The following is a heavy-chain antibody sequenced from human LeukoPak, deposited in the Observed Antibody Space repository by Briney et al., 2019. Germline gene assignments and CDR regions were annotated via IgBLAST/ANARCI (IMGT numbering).Heavy chain of an antibody. CDR3: ARVQAGPGTNWFDP. Sequence: PSETLSLTCAVYGGSFSGYYWSWIRQPPGKGLEWIGEINHSGSTNYNPSLKSRVTISVDTSKNQFSLKLSSVTAADTAVYYCARVQAGPGTNWFDPWGQGTLVTVSS. J-gene: IGHJ5*02. V-gene: IGHV4-34*01. CDR1: GGSFSGYY. CDR2: INHSGST. D-gene: IGHD6-13*01.